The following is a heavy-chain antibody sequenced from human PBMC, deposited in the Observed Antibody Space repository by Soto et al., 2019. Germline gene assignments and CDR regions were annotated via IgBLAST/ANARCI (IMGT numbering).Heavy chain of an antibody. CDR2: IYYSGST. V-gene: IGHV4-61*01. CDR3: ATDAPSGWYSYWYFDL. CDR1: GGSVSNGSYH. D-gene: IGHD6-19*01. J-gene: IGHJ2*01. Sequence: PSEILSLTCTVSGGSVSNGSYHWSWIRQPPGKGLEWIGYIYYSGSTNYNPSLKSRVTISVDTSKNQFSLKLSSVTAADTAVYYCATDAPSGWYSYWYFDLWGRGTLVNVSS.